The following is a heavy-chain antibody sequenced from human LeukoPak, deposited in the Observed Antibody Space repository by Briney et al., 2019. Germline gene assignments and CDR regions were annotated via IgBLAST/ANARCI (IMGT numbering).Heavy chain of an antibody. Sequence: PSETLSLTCTVSGGSIAGFYWSWFRQSPGKGLEWIGYMYYSGSTYYNPSLKSRVSLSVDTSKNQFSLKLSSVTAADTAVYYCARAGYDILTGYYGAFDIWGQGTMVIVSS. CDR1: GGSIAGFY. D-gene: IGHD3-9*01. V-gene: IGHV4-59*12. CDR2: MYYSGST. J-gene: IGHJ3*02. CDR3: ARAGYDILTGYYGAFDI.